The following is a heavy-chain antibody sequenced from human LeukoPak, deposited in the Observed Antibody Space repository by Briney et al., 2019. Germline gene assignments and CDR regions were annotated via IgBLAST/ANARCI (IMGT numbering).Heavy chain of an antibody. CDR2: IYYSGST. V-gene: IGHV4-59*01. CDR3: ASGRGLYSFYAFNI. J-gene: IGHJ3*02. CDR1: GGSISSYY. Sequence: SETLSLTCTVSGGSISSYYWSWIRQPPGKGPEWIGFIYYSGSTNYNPSLESRVTISVGTSKNQFSLKLSSVTAADTAVYYCASGRGLYSFYAFNIWGQGTMVTVSS. D-gene: IGHD5-18*01.